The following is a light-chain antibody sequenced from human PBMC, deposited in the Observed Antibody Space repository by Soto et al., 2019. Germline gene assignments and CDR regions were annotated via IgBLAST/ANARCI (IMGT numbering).Light chain of an antibody. J-gene: IGKJ4*01. CDR1: QSVSDN. Sequence: EIVMTQSPVTLSVSPGERATLSCRAGQSVSDNLAWYQQKPGQAPRLLIYGASTRATGIPARFSGNGSGTEFTLTISCLQSEDFAVYYCQQYNNWPLTFGGGTQVEIK. CDR2: GAS. CDR3: QQYNNWPLT. V-gene: IGKV3D-15*01.